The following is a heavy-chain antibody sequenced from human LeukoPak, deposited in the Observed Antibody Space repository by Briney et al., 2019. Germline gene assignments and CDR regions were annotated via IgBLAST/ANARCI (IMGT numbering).Heavy chain of an antibody. CDR2: IYFSGST. CDR3: ARQIAYGKWYFDY. J-gene: IGHJ4*02. Sequence: SETLSLTCTVSGVSITSFYWSWIRQPPGKGLEWIGYIYFSGSTNYNPSLKSRVTVSLDTTKNQVSLKLSSVSAADTAVYYCARQIAYGKWYFDYWGQGTLVTVSS. D-gene: IGHD2-21*01. CDR1: GVSITSFY. V-gene: IGHV4-59*08.